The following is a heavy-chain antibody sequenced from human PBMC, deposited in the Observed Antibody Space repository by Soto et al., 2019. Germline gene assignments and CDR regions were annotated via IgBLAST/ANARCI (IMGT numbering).Heavy chain of an antibody. Sequence: SETLSLTCTVSGGSISSSSYYWGWIRQPPGKGLEWIGSIYYSGSTYYNPSLKSRVTISVDTSKNQFSLKLSSVTAADTAVYYCARQDTAMVIGWFDPWGQGTLVTVSS. D-gene: IGHD5-18*01. CDR3: ARQDTAMVIGWFDP. V-gene: IGHV4-39*01. CDR2: IYYSGST. J-gene: IGHJ5*02. CDR1: GGSISSSSYY.